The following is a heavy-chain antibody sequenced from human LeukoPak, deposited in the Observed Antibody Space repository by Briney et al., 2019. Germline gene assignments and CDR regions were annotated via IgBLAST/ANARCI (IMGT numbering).Heavy chain of an antibody. CDR2: IYYSGST. D-gene: IGHD3-22*01. V-gene: IGHV4-30-4*08. CDR1: GGSISSGDYY. Sequence: SETLSLTCTVSGGSISSGDYYWRWLRQPPGKGLEWIGYIYYSGSTYYNPSLKSRVTISVDTSKNQFSLKLSSVTAADTAVYYCASLYDSSGYLTGFDYWGQGTLVTVSS. CDR3: ASLYDSSGYLTGFDY. J-gene: IGHJ4*02.